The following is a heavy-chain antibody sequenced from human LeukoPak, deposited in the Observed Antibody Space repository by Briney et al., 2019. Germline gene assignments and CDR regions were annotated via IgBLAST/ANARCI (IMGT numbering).Heavy chain of an antibody. CDR2: IDPNSGDT. J-gene: IGHJ4*02. D-gene: IGHD3-3*01. CDR1: GHTFSGNY. V-gene: IGHV1-2*02. Sequence: ASVKVSCKASGHTFSGNYLHWVRQAPGHGLEWMGRIDPNSGDTNYAQKFQGRVTMTRDTSISTAYMELSRLISDDAAIYYCVRDLEKRNDYWGQGTLVTVSS. CDR3: VRDLEKRNDY.